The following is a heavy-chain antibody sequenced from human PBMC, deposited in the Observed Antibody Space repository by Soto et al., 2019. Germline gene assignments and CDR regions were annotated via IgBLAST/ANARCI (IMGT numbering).Heavy chain of an antibody. CDR1: GGSISSGDYY. J-gene: IGHJ4*02. Sequence: QVQLQESGPGLVKPSQTLSLTCTVSGGSISSGDYYWSWIRQPPGKGLEWIGYIYYSGSTYYNPSLESRVTISVDTSKIQFSLKLSSVTAAGTAVYYCAGVVIIREGALDYWGQGNLVTVSS. CDR3: AGVVIIREGALDY. V-gene: IGHV4-30-4*01. CDR2: IYYSGST. D-gene: IGHD3-3*01.